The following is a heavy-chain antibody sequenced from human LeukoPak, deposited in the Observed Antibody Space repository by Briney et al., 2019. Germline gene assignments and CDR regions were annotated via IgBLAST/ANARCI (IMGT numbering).Heavy chain of an antibody. V-gene: IGHV4-34*01. J-gene: IGHJ4*02. CDR1: GGSFSGYY. CDR3: ARVRRLGIRIGPFDY. Sequence: SETLSLTCAVYGGSFSGYYWSWIRQPPGKGLEWIGEINHSGSTNYNPSLKSRVTISVDTSKNQFSLKLSSVTAADTAAYYCARVRRLGIRIGPFDYWGQGTLVTVSS. CDR2: INHSGST. D-gene: IGHD7-27*01.